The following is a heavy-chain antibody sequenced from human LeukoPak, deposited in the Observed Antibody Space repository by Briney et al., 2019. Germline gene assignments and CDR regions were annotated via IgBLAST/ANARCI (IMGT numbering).Heavy chain of an antibody. CDR1: GYTFTSYA. CDR3: ARASYQLLYDY. CDR2: TNAGNGNT. J-gene: IGHJ4*02. V-gene: IGHV1-3*01. Sequence: ASVKVSCKASGYTFTSYAMHWVRQAPGQRLEWMGWTNAGNGNTKYSQKFQGRVTITRDTSASTAYMELSSLRSEDTAVYYCARASYQLLYDYWGQGTLVTVSS. D-gene: IGHD2-2*02.